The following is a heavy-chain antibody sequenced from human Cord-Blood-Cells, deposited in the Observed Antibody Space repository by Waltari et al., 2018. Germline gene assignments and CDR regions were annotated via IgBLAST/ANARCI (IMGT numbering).Heavy chain of an antibody. CDR2: IYHSGST. D-gene: IGHD4-17*01. Sequence: QVQLQESGPGLVKPSGTLSLTCAVSGGSISSSNWWSWVRQPPGKGLEWIGEIYHSGSTNSNPSLKSRVTISVDKPKNQFSLKLSSVTAADTAVYYCAANDYGDYLWWYWGQGTLVTVSS. V-gene: IGHV4-4*02. CDR3: AANDYGDYLWWY. J-gene: IGHJ4*02. CDR1: GGSISSSNW.